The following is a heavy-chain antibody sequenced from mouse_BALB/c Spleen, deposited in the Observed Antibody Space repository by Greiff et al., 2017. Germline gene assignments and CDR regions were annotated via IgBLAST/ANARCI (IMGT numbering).Heavy chain of an antibody. CDR3: ARGGASDSSGYVDAMDY. CDR1: GFSLTSYG. Sequence: QVQLQQSGPGLVAPSQSLSITCTVSGFSLTSYGVHWVRQPPGKGLEWLGVIWAGGSTNYNSALMSRLSISKDNSKSQVFLKMNSLQTDDTAMYYCARGGASDSSGYVDAMDYWGQGTSVTVSS. CDR2: IWAGGST. D-gene: IGHD3-2*01. J-gene: IGHJ4*01. V-gene: IGHV2-9*02.